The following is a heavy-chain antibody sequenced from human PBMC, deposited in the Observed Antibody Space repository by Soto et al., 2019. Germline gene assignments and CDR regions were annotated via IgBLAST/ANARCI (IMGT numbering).Heavy chain of an antibody. J-gene: IGHJ4*02. CDR1: GFTFSSYA. CDR2: ISGSGGST. V-gene: IGHV3-23*01. D-gene: IGHD3-10*01. CDR3: AKGITMVRGVQLGTYYFDY. Sequence: EVQLLESGGGLVQPGGSLRLSCAASGFTFSSYAMSWVRQAPGKGLEWVSAISGSGGSTYYADSVKGRFTISRDNSKNTLYLQMNSLRAEDTAVYYCAKGITMVRGVQLGTYYFDYWGQGTLVTVSS.